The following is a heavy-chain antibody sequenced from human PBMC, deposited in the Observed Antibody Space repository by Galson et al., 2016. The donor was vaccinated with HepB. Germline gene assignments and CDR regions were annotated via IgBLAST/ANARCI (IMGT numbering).Heavy chain of an antibody. J-gene: IGHJ4*02. V-gene: IGHV3-23*01. CDR2: ISGNGVAT. CDR1: GFTFSNYA. CDR3: AKNPKFGDYAYSDS. D-gene: IGHD4-17*01. Sequence: SLRLSCAASGFTFSNYAMTWVRQAPGKGLEWVSTISGNGVATYYADSLKGRFTISRDDSRSTLSLHMDSLRAEDTAVYYCAKNPKFGDYAYSDSWGQGTLVTVTS.